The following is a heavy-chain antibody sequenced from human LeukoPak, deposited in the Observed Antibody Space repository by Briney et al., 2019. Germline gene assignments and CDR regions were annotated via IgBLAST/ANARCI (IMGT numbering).Heavy chain of an antibody. CDR3: ARTNWGSLYYYYYGMDV. Sequence: GASVKVSCKASGYTFTSYDINWVRQATGQGLEWMGWMNPNSGNTGYAQKFQGRVTMTRNTSISTAYMEPSSLRSEDTAVYYCARTNWGSLYYYYYGMDVWGQGTTVTVSS. CDR2: MNPNSGNT. J-gene: IGHJ6*02. CDR1: GYTFTSYD. D-gene: IGHD7-27*01. V-gene: IGHV1-8*01.